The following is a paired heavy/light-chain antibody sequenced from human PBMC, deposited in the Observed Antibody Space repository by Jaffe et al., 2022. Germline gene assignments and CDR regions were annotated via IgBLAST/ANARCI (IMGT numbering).Light chain of an antibody. Sequence: QSALTQPASVSGSPGQSITISCTGTSSDVERYNLVSWYQQHPGKVPKLMIYEVTKRPSGVSNRFSGSKSGNTASLTISGLQAEDEADYYCCSYAGSYWVFGGGTKVTVL. CDR3: CSYAGSYWV. CDR1: SSDVERYNL. CDR2: EVT. V-gene: IGLV2-23*02. J-gene: IGLJ3*02.
Heavy chain of an antibody. Sequence: EVQLVESGGRLVQPGGSLRLSCAASGFSLSRYSMNWVRQAPGKGLEWVSYISSSSDTIHSADSVMGRFTISRDNAKNSLYLQMNSLRAEDTAVYYCARMDNYGFDYWGQGTLVTVSS. CDR3: ARMDNYGFDY. J-gene: IGHJ4*02. CDR2: ISSSSDTI. CDR1: GFSLSRYS. V-gene: IGHV3-48*01. D-gene: IGHD5-18*01.